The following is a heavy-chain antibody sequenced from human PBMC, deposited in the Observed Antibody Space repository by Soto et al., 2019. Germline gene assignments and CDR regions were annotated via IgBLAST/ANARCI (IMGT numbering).Heavy chain of an antibody. V-gene: IGHV4-61*01. D-gene: IGHD2-2*01. CDR2: IYYSGST. J-gene: IGHJ4*02. CDR1: GGSVSSGSYY. Sequence: QVQLQESGPGLVKPSETLSLTCTVSGGSVSSGSYYWSWIRQPPGKGLEWIGYIYYSGSTNYNPSLKSRVTISVDTSKNQFSLKLSSVTAVDTAVYYCARVISTRGDLDYWGQGTLVTVSS. CDR3: ARVISTRGDLDY.